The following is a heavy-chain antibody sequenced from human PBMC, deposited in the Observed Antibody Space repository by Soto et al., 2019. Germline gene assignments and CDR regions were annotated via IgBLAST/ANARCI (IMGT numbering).Heavy chain of an antibody. CDR1: GFTFSDNW. V-gene: IGHV3-74*01. CDR2: ISGDASST. Sequence: VKVVESGGGLVQPGGSLRLSCAASGFTFSDNWMHWVRQPPGKGQVWVSRISGDASSTSYADSVKGRFTISRDSAKNTVYLQMDSLRVEDTAVYYCTRGGTRTTYWGLFDSWGQGTLVTVSS. CDR3: TRGGTRTTYWGLFDS. D-gene: IGHD7-27*01. J-gene: IGHJ4*02.